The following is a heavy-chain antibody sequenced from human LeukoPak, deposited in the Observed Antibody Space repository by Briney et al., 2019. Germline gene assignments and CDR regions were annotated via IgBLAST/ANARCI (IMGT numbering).Heavy chain of an antibody. CDR3: ARYIYGGLYYYYGMDV. D-gene: IGHD5-18*01. CDR1: GFTFSSYW. J-gene: IGHJ6*02. V-gene: IGHV3-7*01. Sequence: PGGSLRLSCAASGFTFSSYWMSWVRQAPGKGLEWVANIKQDGSEKYYVDSVKGRFTISRDNAKNSLYLQMNSLRAEDTAVYYCARYIYGGLYYYYGMDVWGQGTTVTVSS. CDR2: IKQDGSEK.